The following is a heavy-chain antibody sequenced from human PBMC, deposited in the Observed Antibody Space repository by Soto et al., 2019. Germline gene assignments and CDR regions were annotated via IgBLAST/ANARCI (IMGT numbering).Heavy chain of an antibody. CDR2: ISGSGGNT. CDR3: AKSILPALTVGLRGFDY. J-gene: IGHJ4*02. Sequence: GGSLRLSCAASGFTFSSYAMSWVRQAPGKGLEWVSAISGSGGNTYYADSVKGRFTISRDNSKSTLYLQVNSLRAEDTAVYYCAKSILPALTVGLRGFDYWGQGTLVTVSS. V-gene: IGHV3-23*01. CDR1: GFTFSSYA. D-gene: IGHD1-26*01.